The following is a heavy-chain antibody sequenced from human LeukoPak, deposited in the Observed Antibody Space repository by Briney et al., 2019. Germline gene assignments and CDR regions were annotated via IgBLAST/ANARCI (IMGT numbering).Heavy chain of an antibody. CDR3: AKGGPSIAAAGKDYFDY. CDR1: GFTFSSYA. D-gene: IGHD6-13*01. J-gene: IGHJ4*02. Sequence: GGSLRLSCAASGFTFSSYAMSWVRQAPGKGLEWVSAISGGGGSTYYADSVKGRFTISRDNSKNTLYLQMNSLRAEDTAVYYCAKGGPSIAAAGKDYFDYWGQGTLVTVSS. CDR2: ISGGGGST. V-gene: IGHV3-23*01.